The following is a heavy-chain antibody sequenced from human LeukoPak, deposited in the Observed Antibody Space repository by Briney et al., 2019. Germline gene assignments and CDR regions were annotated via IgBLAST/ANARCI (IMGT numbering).Heavy chain of an antibody. D-gene: IGHD3-22*01. J-gene: IGHJ4*02. CDR1: GYTFTSYY. Sequence: ASVKVSCKASGYTFTSYYMHWVRQAPGQGLEWMGIINPSGGSTSYAQKLQGRVTMTTDTSTSTAYMELRSLRSDDTAVYYCARDGYYDSSGYYETTYMYYFDYWGQGTLVTVSS. CDR2: INPSGGST. CDR3: ARDGYYDSSGYYETTYMYYFDY. V-gene: IGHV1-46*01.